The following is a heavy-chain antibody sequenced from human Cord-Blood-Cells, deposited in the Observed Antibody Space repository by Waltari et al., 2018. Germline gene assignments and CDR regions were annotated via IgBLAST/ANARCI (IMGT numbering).Heavy chain of an antibody. CDR3: ARLDFWSGYYDY. D-gene: IGHD3-3*01. Sequence: QLQLQESGPGLVKPSETLSLTCTVSGGSNSSSSYYWGWTRQPPGKGRGWIGSIYYSGSTYYNPSLKSRVTISVDTSKNQFSLKLSSVTAADTAVYYCARLDFWSGYYDYWGQGTLVTVSS. J-gene: IGHJ4*02. CDR1: GGSNSSSSYY. CDR2: IYYSGST. V-gene: IGHV4-39*01.